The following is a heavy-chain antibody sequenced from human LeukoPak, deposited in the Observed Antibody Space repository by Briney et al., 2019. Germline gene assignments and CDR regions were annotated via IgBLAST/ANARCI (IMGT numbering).Heavy chain of an antibody. Sequence: PGTSLRLSCKTSGFIFSNYAMHWVRQAPGKGLDWVAMIWHDGATKFYADSVKGRFTISRDNSKDTLYLQMDSLRAEGTAVFYCARELLGEGPDAFDVWGQGTIVTVSS. D-gene: IGHD3-16*01. V-gene: IGHV3-33*01. CDR2: IWHDGATK. CDR1: GFIFSNYA. CDR3: ARELLGEGPDAFDV. J-gene: IGHJ3*01.